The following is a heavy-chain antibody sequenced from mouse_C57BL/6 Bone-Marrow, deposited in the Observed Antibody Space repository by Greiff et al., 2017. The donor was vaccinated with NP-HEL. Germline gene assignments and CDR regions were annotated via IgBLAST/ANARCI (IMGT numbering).Heavy chain of an antibody. CDR3: ARDYGSRYYYAMDY. D-gene: IGHD1-1*01. Sequence: EVQVVESGPGLVKPSQTVFLTCTVTGISITTGNYRWSWIRQFPGNKLEWIGYIYYSGTITYNPSLPSRTTITRDTPKNQFFLEMNSLTAEDTATYYCARDYGSRYYYAMDYWGQGTSVTVSS. CDR1: GISITTGNYR. V-gene: IGHV3-5*01. CDR2: IYYSGTI. J-gene: IGHJ4*01.